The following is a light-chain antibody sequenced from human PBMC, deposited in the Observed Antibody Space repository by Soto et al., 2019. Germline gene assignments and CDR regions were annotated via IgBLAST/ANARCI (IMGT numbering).Light chain of an antibody. CDR2: GAS. CDR1: QSVSSSY. CDR3: QQYNNWPWT. V-gene: IGKV3-20*01. J-gene: IGKJ1*01. Sequence: EIVLTQSPGTLSLSPGERATLSCRASQSVSSSYLAWYQQKPGQAPRLLIYGASSRATGIPDRFSGSGSGTDFTLTISSLQSVDFAAYSCQQYNNWPWTFGQGTKVDIK.